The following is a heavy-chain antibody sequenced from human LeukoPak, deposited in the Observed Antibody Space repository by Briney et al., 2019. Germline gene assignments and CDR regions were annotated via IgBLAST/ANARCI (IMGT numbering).Heavy chain of an antibody. CDR1: GYSFTSYW. Sequence: GESLKISCKGSGYSFTSYWIGWVRQMPGKGLEWMGIIYPGDSDTRYSPSFQGQVTISADKSISTTYLQWSSLKASDTAMYYCARTYCGGDCSYAFDIWGQGTMVTVSS. V-gene: IGHV5-51*01. D-gene: IGHD2-21*01. CDR2: IYPGDSDT. CDR3: ARTYCGGDCSYAFDI. J-gene: IGHJ3*02.